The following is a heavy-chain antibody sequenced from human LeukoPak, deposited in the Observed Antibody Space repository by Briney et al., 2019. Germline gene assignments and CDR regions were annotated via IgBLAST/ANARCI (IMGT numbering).Heavy chain of an antibody. Sequence: SETLSLTCTVSGGSISSYYWSWIRQPAGKGLEWIGRIYTSGSTNYNPSLKSRVTMSVDTSKNQFSLKLSSVTAADTAVYYCAGTWLQLWSEDAFDIWGQGTMVTVSS. CDR3: AGTWLQLWSEDAFDI. CDR2: IYTSGST. D-gene: IGHD5-18*01. V-gene: IGHV4-4*07. J-gene: IGHJ3*02. CDR1: GGSISSYY.